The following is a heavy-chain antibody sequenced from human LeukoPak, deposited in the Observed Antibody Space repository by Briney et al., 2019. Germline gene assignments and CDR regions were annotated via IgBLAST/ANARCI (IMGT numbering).Heavy chain of an antibody. CDR2: INPNSGGT. D-gene: IGHD2-8*02. V-gene: IGHV1-2*02. CDR3: ATPVSGHGAFDV. CDR1: GYSVSDYY. Sequence: ASVKVSCRTYGYSVSDYYLHWVRQAPGQGLEWMGWINPNSGGTNYARKFQGRVTMTGDTSLSLVDMEFSSLTSDDTAIYYCATPVSGHGAFDVWGQGTMVTVSS. J-gene: IGHJ3*01.